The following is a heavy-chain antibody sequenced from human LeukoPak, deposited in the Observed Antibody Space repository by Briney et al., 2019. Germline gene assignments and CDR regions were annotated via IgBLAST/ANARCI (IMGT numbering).Heavy chain of an antibody. CDR1: GLTVNTNF. Sequence: GGSLRLSCAASGLTVNTNFMSWVRQAPGKGPEWVSVIYPSGSTHYGDAVKGRFTISRDNFKSAVFLEMSSVTDEDTAVYYCAREVFSGGWFQFDPWGQGTLVTVSS. CDR2: IYPSGST. D-gene: IGHD6-19*01. V-gene: IGHV3-53*01. CDR3: AREVFSGGWFQFDP. J-gene: IGHJ5*02.